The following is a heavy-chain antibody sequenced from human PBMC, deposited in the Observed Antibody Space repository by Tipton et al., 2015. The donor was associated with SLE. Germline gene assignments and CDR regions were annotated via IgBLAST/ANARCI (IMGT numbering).Heavy chain of an antibody. Sequence: WSWFRQPAGKGLEWIGRVWSTGSANYNPSLKSRVTMSIDTSRNQYSLTLSSVTAADTAVYYCARLNDATAIASFDYWGQGNLVTASS. CDR3: ARLNDATAIASFDY. J-gene: IGHJ4*02. D-gene: IGHD2-21*02. CDR2: VWSTGSA. V-gene: IGHV4-4*07.